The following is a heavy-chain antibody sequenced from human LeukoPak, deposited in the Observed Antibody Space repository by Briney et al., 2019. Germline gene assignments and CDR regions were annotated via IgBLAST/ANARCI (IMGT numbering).Heavy chain of an antibody. Sequence: SETLSLTCTVSGGSISSSSYYWGWIRQPPGKGLEWIGSIYYSGSTYYNPSLESRVTISVDTSKNQFSLKLSSVTAADTAVYYCARLDILTGYYDYWGQGTLVTVSS. J-gene: IGHJ4*02. D-gene: IGHD3-9*01. CDR2: IYYSGST. CDR1: GGSISSSSYY. V-gene: IGHV4-39*01. CDR3: ARLDILTGYYDY.